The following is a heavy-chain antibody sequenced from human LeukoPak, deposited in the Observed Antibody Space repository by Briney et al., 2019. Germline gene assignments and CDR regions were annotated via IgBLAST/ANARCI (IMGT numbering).Heavy chain of an antibody. Sequence: PGGSLRLSCAASGFTFSSYGMHWVRQAPGKGLEWVAVIWYDGSNKYYADSVKGRFTISRDNSKNTLYLQMNSLRAEDTAVYYCAREYPPRYYYDSSGYLVYWGQGTLVSVSS. D-gene: IGHD3-22*01. CDR2: IWYDGSNK. J-gene: IGHJ4*02. CDR1: GFTFSSYG. V-gene: IGHV3-33*01. CDR3: AREYPPRYYYDSSGYLVY.